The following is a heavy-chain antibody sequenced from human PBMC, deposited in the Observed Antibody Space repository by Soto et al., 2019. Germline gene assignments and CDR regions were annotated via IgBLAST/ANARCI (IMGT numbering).Heavy chain of an antibody. CDR2: IYSGGST. Sequence: PGGSLRLSCAASGFTVSSNYMSWVRQAPGKGLEWVSVIYSGGSTYYADSVKGRFTISRHNSKNTLYLQMNSLRAEDTAVYYCERARSRYFDWAFDYWGQGTLVTVSS. CDR3: ERARSRYFDWAFDY. V-gene: IGHV3-53*04. J-gene: IGHJ4*02. CDR1: GFTVSSNY. D-gene: IGHD3-9*01.